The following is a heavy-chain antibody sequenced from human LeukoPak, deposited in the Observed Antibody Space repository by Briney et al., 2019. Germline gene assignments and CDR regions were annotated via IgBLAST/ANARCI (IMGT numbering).Heavy chain of an antibody. D-gene: IGHD1-1*01. Sequence: GGSLRLSCVASGFTFSTYAMSWVREAPARGLEWVSSLRGNGDTFYAESVKGRFTLSRDESRNMVFLHLNKLRVEYTAIYYCAKASWVSNVDAVLWGQGTLVTVSS. J-gene: IGHJ4*02. CDR1: GFTFSTYA. V-gene: IGHV3-23*01. CDR3: AKASWVSNVDAVL. CDR2: LRGNGDT.